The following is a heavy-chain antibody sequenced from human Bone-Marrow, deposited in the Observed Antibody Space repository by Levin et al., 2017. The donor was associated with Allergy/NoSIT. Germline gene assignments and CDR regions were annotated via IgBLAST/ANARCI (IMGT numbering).Heavy chain of an antibody. D-gene: IGHD5-24*01. CDR3: ARVMDGYGGPAQYFDY. J-gene: IGHJ4*02. CDR2: IYYSGTT. CDR1: GGSVSRNY. V-gene: IGHV4-59*08. Sequence: KPSETLSLTCTVSGGSVSRNYWSWVRQSPGKGLDWIGHIYYSGTTKYNPSLKSRVTVSLDTSKNQFSLTVTSVTAADTAVYYCARVMDGYGGPAQYFDYWGQGTLVTVSS.